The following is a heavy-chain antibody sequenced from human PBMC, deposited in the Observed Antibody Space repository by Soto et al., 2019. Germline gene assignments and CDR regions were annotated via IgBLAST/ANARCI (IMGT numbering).Heavy chain of an antibody. CDR2: MNTNTGDT. J-gene: IGHJ4*02. CDR3: AGGDGYLFDY. CDR1: GYTFISYD. D-gene: IGHD5-12*01. Sequence: QVQLVQSGAEVKKPGASVKVSCKASGYTFISYDINWVRQATGQGLEWMGWMNTNTGDTGYAQKFQGRVTMTRNTSITTANLELSSLRSDDTAVYFGAGGDGYLFDYWGQGTLVTVSS. V-gene: IGHV1-8*01.